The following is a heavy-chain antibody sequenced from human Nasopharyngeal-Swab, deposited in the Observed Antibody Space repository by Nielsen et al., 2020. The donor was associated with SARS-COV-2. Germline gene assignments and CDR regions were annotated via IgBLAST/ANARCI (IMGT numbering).Heavy chain of an antibody. J-gene: IGHJ3*02. CDR1: GFTFSSYD. CDR2: ICPAGDT. D-gene: IGHD3-22*01. V-gene: IGHV3-13*04. CDR3: ARGYDSSGYLRPIDAFDI. Sequence: GESLKISCAASGFTFSSYDIHWVRQATGKGLEWVSAICPAGDTYYPGPVKRRFTISRENTTNTLYLQMNSLRAGDTAVYYCARGYDSSGYLRPIDAFDIWGQGTMVTVSS.